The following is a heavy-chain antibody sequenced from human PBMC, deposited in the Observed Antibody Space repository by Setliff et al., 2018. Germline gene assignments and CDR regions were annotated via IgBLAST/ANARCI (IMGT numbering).Heavy chain of an antibody. CDR1: GGSISSHY. CDR2: IYYSGST. CDR3: ARTGTYRYFDY. V-gene: IGHV4-59*08. D-gene: IGHD1-1*01. Sequence: SETLSLTCTVSGGSISSHYWSWIRQPPGKGLEWIGYIYYSGSTNYNPSLKSRVTISADTSKNQFSLKLRSVTAADTAVYYCARTGTYRYFDYWGQGALVTVSS. J-gene: IGHJ4*02.